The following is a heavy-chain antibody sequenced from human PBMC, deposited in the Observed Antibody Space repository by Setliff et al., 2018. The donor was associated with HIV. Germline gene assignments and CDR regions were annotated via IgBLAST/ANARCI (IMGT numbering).Heavy chain of an antibody. V-gene: IGHV4-30-4*01. J-gene: IGHJ2*01. CDR2: IYHSGST. CDR1: GGSINNGAYY. CDR3: ARPSAGGGYNYWYFDL. D-gene: IGHD5-12*01. Sequence: SETLSLTCTVSGGSINNGAYYWSWIRHHPGQGLEWIGYIYHSGSTFYNPSLESRVTISVDTSKNQFSLTLSSVTAADTAVYYCARPSAGGGYNYWYFDLWGRGTLVTVSS.